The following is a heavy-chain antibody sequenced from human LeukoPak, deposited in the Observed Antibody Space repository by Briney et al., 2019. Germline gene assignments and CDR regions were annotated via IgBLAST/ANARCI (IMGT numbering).Heavy chain of an antibody. D-gene: IGHD2-15*01. Sequence: AGSLRLSCAASGFTFSSYEMNWVRQAPGKGLEWVSGISGSGVSTYYADSVKGRFTISRDNSKNTLFLQMDSLRAEDTAVYYCARSGTSYSYYLDYWGQGTLVTVSS. CDR2: ISGSGVST. J-gene: IGHJ4*02. V-gene: IGHV3-23*01. CDR1: GFTFSSYE. CDR3: ARSGTSYSYYLDY.